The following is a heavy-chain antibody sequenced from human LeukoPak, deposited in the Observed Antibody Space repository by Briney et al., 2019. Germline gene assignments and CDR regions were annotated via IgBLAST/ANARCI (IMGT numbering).Heavy chain of an antibody. CDR1: GFTFSSYA. CDR3: ASYTDAFDI. J-gene: IGHJ3*02. V-gene: IGHV4-34*01. CDR2: INHSGST. Sequence: GSLRLSCAASGFTFSSYAMHWVRQPPGKGLEWIGEINHSGSTNYNPSLKSRVTMSVDTSKNQFSLKLSSVTAADTAVYYCASYTDAFDIWGQGTMVTVSS. D-gene: IGHD2-2*02.